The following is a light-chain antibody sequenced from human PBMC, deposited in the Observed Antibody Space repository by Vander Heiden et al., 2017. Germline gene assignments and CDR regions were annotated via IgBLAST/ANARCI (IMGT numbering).Light chain of an antibody. Sequence: IQMTQSPSSLSASVGDRVTITCRASQSISSYLHWYQQKPLKAPKLLIYAASSVQRGVPSRLSGRGLGTDLTLTMISRQSQNIATYFGEHSSDTRTFGQGTRLEIK. CDR3: EHSSDTRT. J-gene: IGKJ5*01. CDR1: QSISSY. V-gene: IGKV1-39*01. CDR2: AAS.